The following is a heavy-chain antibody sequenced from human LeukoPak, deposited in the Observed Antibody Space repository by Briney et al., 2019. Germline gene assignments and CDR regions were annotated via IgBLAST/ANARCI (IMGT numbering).Heavy chain of an antibody. J-gene: IGHJ4*02. CDR2: IRTTAEGAKYA. CDR3: ATDQRYAFDY. CDR1: GFSYTDYP. V-gene: IGHV3-48*02. D-gene: IGHD3-9*01. Sequence: GGSLRLSCATSGFSYTDYPMNWVRQAPGKGLEWISNIRTTAEGAKYAYYADSVKGRVTISRDDGKNTLYLHMNSLRDDDTAVYYCATDQRYAFDYWGQGILVTVSS.